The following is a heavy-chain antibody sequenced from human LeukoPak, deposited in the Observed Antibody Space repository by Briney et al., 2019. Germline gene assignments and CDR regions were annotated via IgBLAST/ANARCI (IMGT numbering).Heavy chain of an antibody. Sequence: ASVTVSCKTSGYTFTAHDIFWVRQAAGQGLEWMGWMNPKSGSTAYAQKVQGRVTFTRNTSITTAYLDLTNLRYEDTAMYYCARGGQLSFNGYFDLWARGPQFTVA. J-gene: IGHJ2*01. V-gene: IGHV1-8*03. D-gene: IGHD3-10*01. CDR1: GYTFTAHD. CDR2: MNPKSGST. CDR3: ARGGQLSFNGYFDL.